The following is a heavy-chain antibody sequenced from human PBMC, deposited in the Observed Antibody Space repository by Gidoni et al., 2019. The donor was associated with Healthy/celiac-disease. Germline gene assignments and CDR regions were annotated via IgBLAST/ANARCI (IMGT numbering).Heavy chain of an antibody. Sequence: QVTLRESGPALVKPTQTLTLPCTFSGFSLSTSGLCVSWISQPPGKTLEWLALIDWDDDKYYSTSLKTRLTISKDTSKNQVVLTMTNMDPVDTATYYCARIGGSGSYYNRRTEPKYYYGMDVWGQGTTVTVSS. CDR1: GFSLSTSGLC. D-gene: IGHD3-10*01. CDR2: IDWDDDK. CDR3: ARIGGSGSYYNRRTEPKYYYGMDV. V-gene: IGHV2-70*01. J-gene: IGHJ6*02.